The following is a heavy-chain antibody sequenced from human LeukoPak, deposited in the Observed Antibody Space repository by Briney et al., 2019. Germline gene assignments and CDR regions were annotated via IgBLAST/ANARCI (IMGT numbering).Heavy chain of an antibody. V-gene: IGHV3-7*01. CDR2: IKEDGADK. J-gene: IGHJ4*02. D-gene: IGHD3-22*01. CDR1: GFTFSSYW. CDR3: ARSLSGYAYYFDS. Sequence: PGGSLRLSCAASGFTFSSYWMSWVRQAPGKGLERVANIKEDGADKYYVDSVKGRFTISRDNAKSSLYLQMNSLRADDTAVYYCARSLSGYAYYFDSWGQGTLVTVSS.